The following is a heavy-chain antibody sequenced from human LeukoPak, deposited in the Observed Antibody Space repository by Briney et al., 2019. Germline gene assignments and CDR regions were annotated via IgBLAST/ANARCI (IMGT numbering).Heavy chain of an antibody. CDR1: GFTFSGSA. CDR2: IRSKANSYAT. V-gene: IGHV3-73*01. Sequence: GGSLKLSCAASGFTFSGSAMHWVRQASGKGLEWVGRIRSKANSYATAYAASVKGRFTISRDDLKNTAYLQMNSLKTEDTAVYYCTRHNSSGYYSWGQGTLVTVSS. D-gene: IGHD3-22*01. CDR3: TRHNSSGYYS. J-gene: IGHJ4*02.